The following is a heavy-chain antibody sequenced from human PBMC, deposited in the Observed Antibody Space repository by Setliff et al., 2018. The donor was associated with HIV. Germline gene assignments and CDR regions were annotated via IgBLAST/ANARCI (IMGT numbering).Heavy chain of an antibody. Sequence: ASVKVSCKASGYTFNNYYIHWVRQAPGQGLEWMGWISAYNGNTNYAQKLQARVTMTTDTSTSTAYMELRSLRSDDTAVYYCARGPPIVVVPAALLTFDYWGQGTLVTVSS. CDR1: GYTFNNYY. V-gene: IGHV1-18*04. D-gene: IGHD2-2*01. J-gene: IGHJ4*02. CDR2: ISAYNGNT. CDR3: ARGPPIVVVPAALLTFDY.